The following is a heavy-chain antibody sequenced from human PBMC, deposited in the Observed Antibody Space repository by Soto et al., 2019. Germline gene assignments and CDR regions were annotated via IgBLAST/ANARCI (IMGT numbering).Heavy chain of an antibody. CDR2: TYYRSKWYN. Sequence: PSQSLSLTCAISGDSVSSNSAAWNWIRQSPSRGLEWLGRTYYRSKWYNDYAVSVKSRITINPDTSKNQFSLQLNSVTPEDTAVYYCARDRSQYSSGWYNYYYYGMDVWGQGTTVTVSS. V-gene: IGHV6-1*01. CDR1: GDSVSSNSAA. J-gene: IGHJ6*02. D-gene: IGHD6-19*01. CDR3: ARDRSQYSSGWYNYYYYGMDV.